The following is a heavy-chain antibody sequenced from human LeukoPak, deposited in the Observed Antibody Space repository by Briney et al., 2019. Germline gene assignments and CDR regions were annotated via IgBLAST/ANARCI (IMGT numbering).Heavy chain of an antibody. CDR2: INTDESTT. D-gene: IGHD6-6*01. CDR1: GFTFSSYW. V-gene: IGHV3-74*01. Sequence: GGALRLSCAASGFTFSSYWMHWVRQAPGKGLVWVSRINTDESTTSYADSVKGRFTISRDNAKNTLYLQMNSLRAEDTAVYYCARDGLYSSSAYYCYMDVWGRGTTVTVSS. CDR3: ARDGLYSSSAYYCYMDV. J-gene: IGHJ6*03.